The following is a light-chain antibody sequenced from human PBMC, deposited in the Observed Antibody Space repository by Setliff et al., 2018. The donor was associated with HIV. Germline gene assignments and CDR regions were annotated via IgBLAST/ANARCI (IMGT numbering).Light chain of an antibody. CDR1: SSDVGGYNY. V-gene: IGLV2-14*01. CDR3: SSYTSSRTYV. Sequence: SALTQPAFVSGSPGQSITISCTGTSSDVGGYNYVSWYQQHPGKAPKLMIYEVSYRPSGVSNRFSGSKSGNTASLTISGLQAEDEADYYCSSYTSSRTYVFGTGTRSPS. J-gene: IGLJ1*01. CDR2: EVS.